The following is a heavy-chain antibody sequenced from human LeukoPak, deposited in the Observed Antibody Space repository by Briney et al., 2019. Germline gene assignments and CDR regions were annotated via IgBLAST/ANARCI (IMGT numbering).Heavy chain of an antibody. CDR1: GFTFSGSS. Sequence: PGGALRLSCAASGFTFSGSSMHWVRQASGQGLEWVGRIRSKAHSYATAYAASVKGRFTISRDDSKNTAYLQMNSLKSDDTAVYYCTRPPRNDYNDAFDIWGQGTMVTVSS. CDR2: IRSKAHSYAT. CDR3: TRPPRNDYNDAFDI. D-gene: IGHD5-24*01. J-gene: IGHJ3*02. V-gene: IGHV3-73*01.